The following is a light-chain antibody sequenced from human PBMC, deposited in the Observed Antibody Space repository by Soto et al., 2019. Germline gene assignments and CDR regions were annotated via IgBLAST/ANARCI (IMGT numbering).Light chain of an antibody. J-gene: IGKJ5*01. Sequence: AILMTQSPSSLSASPGDRVTITCRASQGISSYLAWYQQKPGKAPKLLIYAASTLQSGVPSRFSGSGSGTDFTLTISCLQSEDFATYYCQQYYSYPPTFGQGTRLEIK. CDR2: AAS. CDR1: QGISSY. CDR3: QQYYSYPPT. V-gene: IGKV1-8*01.